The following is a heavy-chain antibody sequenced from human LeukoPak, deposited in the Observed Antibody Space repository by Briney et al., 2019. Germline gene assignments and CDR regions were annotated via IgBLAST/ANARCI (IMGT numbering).Heavy chain of an antibody. J-gene: IGHJ6*02. CDR2: INPNSGGT. D-gene: IGHD5-12*01. CDR3: ARVYSGYDYYYYRMDV. V-gene: IGHV1-2*02. Sequence: ASVKVSCKASGYTFTGYYMHWVRQAPGQGLEWMGWINPNSGGTNYAQKFQGRVTMTRDTSISTAYMELSRLRSDDTAVYYCARVYSGYDYYYYRMDVWGQGTTVTVSS. CDR1: GYTFTGYY.